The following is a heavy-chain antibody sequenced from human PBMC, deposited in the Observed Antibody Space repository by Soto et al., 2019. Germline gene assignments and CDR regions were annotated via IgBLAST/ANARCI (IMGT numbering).Heavy chain of an antibody. J-gene: IGHJ6*02. CDR1: GYTFTRYG. V-gene: IGHV1-18*01. D-gene: IGHD3-16*01. Sequence: ASVKVSCKASGYTFTRYGIGWARQAPGQGLEWMGWINTHNGNTNYAQNVQGRVTLTTDTSTSTAYMELRSLRSNDTAIYYCAMVDVYVTPSPQDVWGQGTTVTVS. CDR3: AMVDVYVTPSPQDV. CDR2: INTHNGNT.